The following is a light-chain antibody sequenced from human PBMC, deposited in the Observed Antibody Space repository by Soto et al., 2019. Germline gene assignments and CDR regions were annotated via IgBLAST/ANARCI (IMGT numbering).Light chain of an antibody. J-gene: IGKJ1*01. CDR2: DAS. CDR3: QQYNSYWT. CDR1: QSIGNW. Sequence: DVQMTQTPSSLSASVGDRVILTCRASQSIGNWLAWYQQKPGKAPKLLIYDASSLAGGVPSRFSGSGSGTEFTLTISSLQPDDIATYYCQQYNSYWTFGQGIKVDIK. V-gene: IGKV1-5*01.